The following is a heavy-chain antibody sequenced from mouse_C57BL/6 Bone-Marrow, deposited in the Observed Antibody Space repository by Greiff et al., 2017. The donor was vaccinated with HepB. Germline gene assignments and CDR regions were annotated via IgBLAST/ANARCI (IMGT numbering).Heavy chain of an antibody. CDR3: ARDRVKDYAMDY. J-gene: IGHJ4*01. CDR2: ISDGGSYT. V-gene: IGHV5-4*01. D-gene: IGHD1-3*01. Sequence: EVNVVESGGGLVKPGGSLKLSCAASGFTFSSYAMSWVRQTPEKRLEWVATISDGGSYTYYPDNVKGRFTISRDNAKNNLYLQMSHLKSEDTAMYYCARDRVKDYAMDYWGQGTSVTVSS. CDR1: GFTFSSYA.